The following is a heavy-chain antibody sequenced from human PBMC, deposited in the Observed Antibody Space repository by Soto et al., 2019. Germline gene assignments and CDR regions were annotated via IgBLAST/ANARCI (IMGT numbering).Heavy chain of an antibody. Sequence: PSETLSLTCTVSGGSISSGGYYWSWIRQHPGKGLEWIGYIYYSGSTYYNPSLKSRVTISVDTSKNQFPLKLSSVTAADTAVYYCARDRGDFWSGNNWFDPWGQGTLVTVSS. D-gene: IGHD3-3*01. J-gene: IGHJ5*02. CDR2: IYYSGST. CDR3: ARDRGDFWSGNNWFDP. CDR1: GGSISSGGYY. V-gene: IGHV4-31*03.